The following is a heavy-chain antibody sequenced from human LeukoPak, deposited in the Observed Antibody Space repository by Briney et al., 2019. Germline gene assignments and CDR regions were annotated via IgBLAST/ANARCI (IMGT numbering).Heavy chain of an antibody. Sequence: GGSLRLSCAASGFTFSDYYMSWIRQAPGKGLEWVSYISSSSSCTNYADSVKGRFTISRDNAKNSLYLQMNSLRAEDTAVYYCARDGDYGDYDFDYWGQGTLVTVSS. V-gene: IGHV3-11*06. CDR3: ARDGDYGDYDFDY. J-gene: IGHJ4*02. CDR1: GFTFSDYY. D-gene: IGHD4-17*01. CDR2: ISSSSSCT.